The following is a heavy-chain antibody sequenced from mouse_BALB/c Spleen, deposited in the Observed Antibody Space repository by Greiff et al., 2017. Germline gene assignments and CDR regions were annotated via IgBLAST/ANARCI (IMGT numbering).Heavy chain of an antibody. D-gene: IGHD2-1*01. V-gene: IGHV1-87*01. J-gene: IGHJ2*01. CDR1: GYTFTSYW. Sequence: QVQLQQSGAELARPGASVKLSCKASGYTFTSYWMQWVKQRPGQGLEWIGAIYPGDGDTRYTQKFKGKATLTADKSSSTAYMQLSSLASEDSAVYYCASNGNYGDYWGQGTTLTVSS. CDR3: ASNGNYGDY. CDR2: IYPGDGDT.